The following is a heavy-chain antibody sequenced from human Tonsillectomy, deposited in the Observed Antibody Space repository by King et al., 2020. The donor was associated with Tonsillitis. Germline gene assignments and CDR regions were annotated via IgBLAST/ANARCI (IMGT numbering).Heavy chain of an antibody. CDR2: IYYSEST. J-gene: IGHJ5*02. CDR3: ARHTDIVVVPAGVGWFDP. D-gene: IGHD2-2*01. CDR1: GGSISTTDYY. V-gene: IGHV4-39*01. Sequence: QLQESGPRLVKPSETLSLTCTVSGGSISTTDYYWGWIRQPPGKGLEWIGSIYYSESTYYNPSLMSRVTMSVDTSKNHFSLNLSSVTAADTAIYYCARHTDIVVVPAGVGWFDPWGQGTLVTVSS.